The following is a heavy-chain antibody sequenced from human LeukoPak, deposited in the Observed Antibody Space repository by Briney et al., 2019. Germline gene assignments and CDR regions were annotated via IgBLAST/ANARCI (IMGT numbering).Heavy chain of an antibody. CDR1: GFTFSSYA. CDR3: AKDNRPKDIVAVVAARD. Sequence: PGGSLRLSCAASGFTFSSYAMSWVRQAPGKGLEWVSAISGSGGSTYYADSVKGRFTISRDNSKNTLYLQMNSLRAEDTAVYYCAKDNRPKDIVAVVAARDWGQGTLVTVSS. CDR2: ISGSGGST. V-gene: IGHV3-23*01. D-gene: IGHD2-15*01. J-gene: IGHJ4*02.